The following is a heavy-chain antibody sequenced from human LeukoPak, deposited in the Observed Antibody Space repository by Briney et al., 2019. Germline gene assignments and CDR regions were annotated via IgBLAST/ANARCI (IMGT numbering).Heavy chain of an antibody. V-gene: IGHV1-2*02. D-gene: IGHD3-22*01. Sequence: ASVKVSCKASGYTFTGYYMHWVRQAPGQGLEWMGWINPNSGGTNYAQKFQGRVTMTRDTSISTAYMELGRLRSDDTAVYYCARVYDSSGYYSGFDYWGQGTLVTVSS. CDR2: INPNSGGT. CDR1: GYTFTGYY. J-gene: IGHJ4*02. CDR3: ARVYDSSGYYSGFDY.